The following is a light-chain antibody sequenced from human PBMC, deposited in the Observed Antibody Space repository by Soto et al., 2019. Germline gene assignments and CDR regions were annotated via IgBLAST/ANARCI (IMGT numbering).Light chain of an antibody. CDR3: QNYNGAPWT. CDR2: AAS. CDR1: QGISTY. J-gene: IGKJ1*01. V-gene: IGKV1-27*01. Sequence: DIQMTQSPSSLSASVGDRFTITCRASQGISTYLVWYQQKPGTVPKLLIFAASTLQSGVPSRFSGSGSGTDLTLTISSLQPEDVATYYCQNYNGAPWTFGQGTKVEIK.